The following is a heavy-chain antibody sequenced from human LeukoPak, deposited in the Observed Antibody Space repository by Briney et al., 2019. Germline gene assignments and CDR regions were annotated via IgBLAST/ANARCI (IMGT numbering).Heavy chain of an antibody. D-gene: IGHD6-13*01. CDR2: IVVGSGNT. CDR3: AAVAAAGHRLDY. Sequence: TSVKVSCKASGFTFTSSAVQWVRQARGQRLEWIGWIVVGSGNTNYAQKFQERVTITRDMSTSTAYMELSSLRSEDTAVCYCAAVAAAGHRLDYWDQGTLVTVSS. J-gene: IGHJ4*02. V-gene: IGHV1-58*01. CDR1: GFTFTSSA.